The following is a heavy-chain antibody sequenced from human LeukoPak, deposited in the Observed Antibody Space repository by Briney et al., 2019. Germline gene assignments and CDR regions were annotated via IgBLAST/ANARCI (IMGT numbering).Heavy chain of an antibody. V-gene: IGHV3-48*01. CDR1: GFTFSSYS. Sequence: PGGSLRLSCAASGFTFSSYSMNWVCQAPGKGLEWVSYISSSSSTIYYADSVKGRFTISRDNAKNSLYLQMNSLRAEDTAVYYCARAEWEPGDHYYMDVWGKGPRSPSP. D-gene: IGHD1-26*01. CDR2: ISSSSSTI. CDR3: ARAEWEPGDHYYMDV. J-gene: IGHJ6*03.